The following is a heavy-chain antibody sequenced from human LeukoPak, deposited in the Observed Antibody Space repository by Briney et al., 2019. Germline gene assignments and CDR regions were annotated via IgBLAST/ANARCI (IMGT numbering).Heavy chain of an antibody. J-gene: IGHJ4*02. D-gene: IGHD1-26*01. CDR3: ARETPPVGGSHDDYDY. V-gene: IGHV3-48*03. CDR1: GFTFSSYV. Sequence: PGGSLRLSCAASGFTFSSYVRNWVRQAPGKGLEWVSYISSSGSTIYYADSVKGRFTISRDNAKNSLYLQMNSLRAEDTAVYYCARETPPVGGSHDDYDYWGQGTLVTVSS. CDR2: ISSSGSTI.